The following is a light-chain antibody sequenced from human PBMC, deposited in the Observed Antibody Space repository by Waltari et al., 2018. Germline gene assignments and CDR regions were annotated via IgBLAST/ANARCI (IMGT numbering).Light chain of an antibody. V-gene: IGLV4-69*02. CDR3: ETGGHGTWV. CDR2: VNSDGSH. J-gene: IGLJ3*02. Sequence: QLVLTQSPSASASLGASVKLTCTLDSGHSSNIVAWLQQHPAKGPRYLMKVNSDGSHSKGDEIPDPFSGSSSGAERYLTISSVQSEDEADYYCETGGHGTWVFGGGTKLTVL. CDR1: SGHSSNI.